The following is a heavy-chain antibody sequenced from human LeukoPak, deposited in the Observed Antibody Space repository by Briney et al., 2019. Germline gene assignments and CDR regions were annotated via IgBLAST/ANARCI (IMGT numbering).Heavy chain of an antibody. Sequence: QPGGSLRLSCAASGFTFSSYGMHWVRQAPGKGLEWVAFIRYDGINKYYADSVKGRFTISRDNSKNTLYLQMNSLRAEDTAVYYCAVISEIGDYWGQGTLVTVSS. V-gene: IGHV3-30*02. CDR3: AVISEIGDY. D-gene: IGHD2-15*01. CDR1: GFTFSSYG. J-gene: IGHJ4*02. CDR2: IRYDGINK.